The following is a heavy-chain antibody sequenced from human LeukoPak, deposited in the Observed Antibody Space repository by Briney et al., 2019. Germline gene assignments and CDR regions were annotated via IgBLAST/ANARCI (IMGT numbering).Heavy chain of an antibody. V-gene: IGHV1-46*01. Sequence: ASGKVFCKASGYTFTNYYMHWVRQAPGQGLEWMGIINPSAGSTSYAQKFQGRITVTRDTSTSTVYMELRSLRPEDTAVYYCARDHRGKQLWLTRPDEFDAFDIWGQGTMVTVSS. CDR2: INPSAGST. D-gene: IGHD5-18*01. CDR1: GYTFTNYY. CDR3: ARDHRGKQLWLTRPDEFDAFDI. J-gene: IGHJ3*02.